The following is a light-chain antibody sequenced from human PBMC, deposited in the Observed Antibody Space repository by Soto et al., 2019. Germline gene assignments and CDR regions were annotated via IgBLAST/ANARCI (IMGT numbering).Light chain of an antibody. J-gene: IGKJ1*01. Sequence: VLTQSPGTLSLSLGDRATLSCRGSQSVADSYFAWYQQKPGRAPSLLFYGATRRATGIPDRFSGSGSGTGFTLTISRLEPDDFSVYYCHHLGNSQETFGQGTKVE. V-gene: IGKV3-20*01. CDR1: QSVADSY. CDR3: HHLGNSQET. CDR2: GAT.